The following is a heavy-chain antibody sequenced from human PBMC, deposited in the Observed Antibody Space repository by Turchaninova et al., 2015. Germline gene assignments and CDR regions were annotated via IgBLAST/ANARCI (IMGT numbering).Heavy chain of an antibody. CDR1: GFTFGDSA. CDR3: VRDRIVATHLTDY. Sequence: EVQVVESGGGSVQPGRSLSLSCTTSGFTFGDSAMSWYRQAPGKGLEWVGVIRSKAYGGAPEYAASVKGRFTISRDDSRGIAYLQMNSLKTEDTAVYYCVRDRIVATHLTDYWGQGTLVTVSS. J-gene: IGHJ4*02. CDR2: IRSKAYGGAP. D-gene: IGHD5-12*01. V-gene: IGHV3-49*03.